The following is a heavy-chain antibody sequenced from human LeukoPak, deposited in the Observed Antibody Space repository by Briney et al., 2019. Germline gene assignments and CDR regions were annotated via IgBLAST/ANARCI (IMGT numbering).Heavy chain of an antibody. CDR1: GFTFSSYG. CDR3: AKEQRWSSITMVRGVLDY. D-gene: IGHD3-10*01. V-gene: IGHV3-23*01. Sequence: GGSLRLSCAASGFTFSSYGMSWVRQAPGKGLEWVSVISGSGDRTYYADSVKGRFTISRDNSKNTLYLQMNSLRAEDTAVYYCAKEQRWSSITMVRGVLDYWGQGTLVTVSS. J-gene: IGHJ4*02. CDR2: ISGSGDRT.